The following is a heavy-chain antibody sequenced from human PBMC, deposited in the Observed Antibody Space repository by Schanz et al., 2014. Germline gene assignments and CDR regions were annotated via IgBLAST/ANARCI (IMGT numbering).Heavy chain of an antibody. CDR2: ISYDGSFE. Sequence: QVQLVESGGGVVHPGRSLRLSCGASGFTFSDYGTHWVRQAPGKGLEWVAFISYDGSFEDYLDSVKGRFTISRDNSKNTLYLQMSSLRGEDTAVYYCAKDLEPQCGGDCPLTWGQGTLVTVSS. J-gene: IGHJ4*02. V-gene: IGHV3-30*18. D-gene: IGHD2-21*02. CDR1: GFTFSDYG. CDR3: AKDLEPQCGGDCPLT.